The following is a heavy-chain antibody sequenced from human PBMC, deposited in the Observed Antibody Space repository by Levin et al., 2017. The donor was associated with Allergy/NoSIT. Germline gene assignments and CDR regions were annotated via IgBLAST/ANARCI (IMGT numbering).Heavy chain of an antibody. V-gene: IGHV1-46*01. D-gene: IGHD4-17*01. CDR1: GYTFTSYY. CDR3: ATKGHVGDYFDY. J-gene: IGHJ4*02. CDR2: INPSGGST. Sequence: ASVKVSCRASGYTFTSYYMHWVRQAPGQGLEYMGIINPSGGSTSYAQKFQGRVTMTRDTSTSTVYMKLSSLRSEDTAVYYCATKGHVGDYFDYWGQGTLVIVSS.